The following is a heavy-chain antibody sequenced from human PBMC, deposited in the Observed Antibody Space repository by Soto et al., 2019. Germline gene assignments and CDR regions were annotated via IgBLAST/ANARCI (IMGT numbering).Heavy chain of an antibody. D-gene: IGHD2-21*02. V-gene: IGHV4-34*01. CDR1: GGSFSGYY. CDR2: INHSGST. Sequence: QVQLQQWGAGLLKPSETLSLTCAVYGGSFSGYYWSWIRQPPGKGLEWIGEINHSGSTNYNPSLKSRVTISVDTSKNQFSLKLSSVTAADTAVYYCARAQDCDYYFDYWGHGTLVTVSS. CDR3: ARAQDCDYYFDY. J-gene: IGHJ4*01.